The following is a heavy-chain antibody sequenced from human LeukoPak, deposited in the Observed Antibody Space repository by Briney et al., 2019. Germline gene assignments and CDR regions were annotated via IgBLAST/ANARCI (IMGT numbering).Heavy chain of an antibody. CDR1: GYTFTGYY. Sequence: ASVKVSCKASGYTFTGYYMHWVRQAPGQGLEWMGWISSYNGNTKYAQKMEGRVTMTTDTSTSTVSMELRSLRSDDTAVYYCAXXXXXXSRGDCHLEYWGQGPLVTVSS. J-gene: IGHJ4*02. CDR3: AXXXXXXSRGDCHLEY. CDR2: ISSYNGNT. V-gene: IGHV1-18*04. D-gene: IGHD2-21*02.